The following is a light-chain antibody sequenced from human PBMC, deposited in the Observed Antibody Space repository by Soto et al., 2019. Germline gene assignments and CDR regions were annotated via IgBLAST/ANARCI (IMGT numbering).Light chain of an antibody. Sequence: EILITQSPATLSVSPGERATLSCRASQSVSSNLAWYQQKPGQAPRLLIYGASTRANGIPARFSGSGSWTELTLTISSLQSEDFAVYYCQQYNNWPTWTFGQGTKVDIK. CDR3: QQYNNWPTWT. J-gene: IGKJ1*01. CDR1: QSVSSN. CDR2: GAS. V-gene: IGKV3-15*01.